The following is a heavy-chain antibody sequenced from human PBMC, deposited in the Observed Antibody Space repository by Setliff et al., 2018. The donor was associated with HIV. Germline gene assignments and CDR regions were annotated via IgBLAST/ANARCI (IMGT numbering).Heavy chain of an antibody. J-gene: IGHJ4*02. CDR3: AKLVLKVVPAAMEGRFDY. Sequence: GGSLRLSCAASGFTFSNYGMHWVRQAPGKGLEWVSIIGGNDDQTNYVDSVKGRFTISRDNSKNMVYLQLSSLRVEDTAVYYCAKLVLKVVPAAMEGRFDYWGQGTLVTVSS. V-gene: IGHV3-23*01. CDR2: IGGNDDQT. CDR1: GFTFSNYG. D-gene: IGHD2-2*01.